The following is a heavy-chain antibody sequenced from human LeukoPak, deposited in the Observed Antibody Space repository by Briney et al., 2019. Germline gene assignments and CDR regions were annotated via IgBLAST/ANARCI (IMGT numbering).Heavy chain of an antibody. CDR2: IKQDGSEK. Sequence: TGGSLRLSWAASGFTFSSYWMSWVRQAPGKGLEWVANIKQDGSEKYYVDSVKGRFTISRDNAKNSLDLQMNGLRAEDTAVYYCARTTPYYYGMDVWGQGTTVTVSS. CDR3: ARTTPYYYGMDV. D-gene: IGHD1-7*01. CDR1: GFTFSSYW. V-gene: IGHV3-7*01. J-gene: IGHJ6*02.